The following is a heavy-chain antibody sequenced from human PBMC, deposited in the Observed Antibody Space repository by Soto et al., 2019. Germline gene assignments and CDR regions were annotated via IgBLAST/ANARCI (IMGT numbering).Heavy chain of an antibody. Sequence: GGSLRLSCVGSGFTFSSYAMSWVRQAPGKGQERVSGMSDSGRGTYYAGTVKGRFTVSTDNSKNTLYLQMNSLRAEDSAVYYCAKEQLERRFGLDIWGQGTMVTVSS. CDR1: GFTFSSYA. CDR3: AKEQLERRFGLDI. V-gene: IGHV3-23*01. J-gene: IGHJ3*02. CDR2: MSDSGRGT. D-gene: IGHD1-1*01.